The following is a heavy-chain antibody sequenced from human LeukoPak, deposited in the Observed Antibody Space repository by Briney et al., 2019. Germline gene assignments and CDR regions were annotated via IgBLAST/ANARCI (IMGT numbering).Heavy chain of an antibody. CDR1: GFTFDDYA. D-gene: IGHD3-10*02. J-gene: IGHJ6*04. CDR3: AELGITMIGGV. Sequence: GGSLRLSCAASGFTFDDYAMHWVRQAPGKGLEWVSGISWTSDSIGYADSVKGRFTISRDNAKNSLYLQMNSLRAEDTAVYYCAELGITMIGGVWGKGTTVTISS. CDR2: ISWTSDSI. V-gene: IGHV3-9*01.